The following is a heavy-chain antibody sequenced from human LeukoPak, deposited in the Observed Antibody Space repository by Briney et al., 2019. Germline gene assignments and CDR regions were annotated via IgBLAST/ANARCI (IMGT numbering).Heavy chain of an antibody. V-gene: IGHV1-58*01. CDR3: AVQPYDFWSGYYYYHGMDV. D-gene: IGHD3-3*01. Sequence: SVKVSCKASGFTFTSSAVQWVRQARGQRLEWIGWIVVGSGNTNYAQKFQERVTITRDMSTSTAYMELSSLRSEDTAVYYCAVQPYDFWSGYYYYHGMDVWGQGTTVTVSS. J-gene: IGHJ6*02. CDR2: IVVGSGNT. CDR1: GFTFTSSA.